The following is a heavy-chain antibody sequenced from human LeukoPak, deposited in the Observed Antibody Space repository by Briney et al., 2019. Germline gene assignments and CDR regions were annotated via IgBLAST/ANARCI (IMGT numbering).Heavy chain of an antibody. CDR2: INHSGST. J-gene: IGHJ6*03. Sequence: SETLSLTCAVYGGSFSNYYWSWIRQPPGKGLEWIGDINHSGSTNYNPSLKSRVTTSVDTSKNQFSLKLSSVTAADTAVYFCARGYDSSGYVYYFYYLDVWGKGTTVTVSS. CDR3: ARGYDSSGYVYYFYYLDV. CDR1: GGSFSNYY. V-gene: IGHV4-34*01. D-gene: IGHD3-22*01.